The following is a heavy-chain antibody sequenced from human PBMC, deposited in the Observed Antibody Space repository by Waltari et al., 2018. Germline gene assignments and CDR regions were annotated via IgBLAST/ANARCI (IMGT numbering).Heavy chain of an antibody. Sequence: EVQLVESGGGLVQPGGSLILSCAASGFTFSNFWMSWARQAPGKGLEWVANINQDGSGEYYVDSVKGRFTISRDNAKNSLYLQMNSLRVEDTAVYYCQRGDYWGQGTLVTVSS. CDR1: GFTFSNFW. CDR2: INQDGSGE. J-gene: IGHJ4*02. CDR3: QRGDY. V-gene: IGHV3-7*04.